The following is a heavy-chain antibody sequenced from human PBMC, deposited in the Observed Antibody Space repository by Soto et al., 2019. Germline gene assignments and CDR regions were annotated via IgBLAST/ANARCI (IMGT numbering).Heavy chain of an antibody. V-gene: IGHV1-46*01. Sequence: ASVKVSCKASGYTFTSYYMHWVRQAPGQGLEWMGIINPSGGSTSYAQKFQGRVTMTRDTSTSTVYMELSSLRSEDTAVYYCARDRFFVGYDSSGYYPNFDDWGQGTLVTVSS. J-gene: IGHJ4*02. CDR3: ARDRFFVGYDSSGYYPNFDD. CDR1: GYTFTSYY. D-gene: IGHD3-22*01. CDR2: INPSGGST.